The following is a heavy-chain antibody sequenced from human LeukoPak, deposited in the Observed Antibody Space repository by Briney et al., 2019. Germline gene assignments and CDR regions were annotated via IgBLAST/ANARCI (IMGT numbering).Heavy chain of an antibody. Sequence: SVKVSCKASGGTFSSYAISWVRQAPGQGLEWMGRIIPILGIANYARKFQGRVTTTADKSTSTAYMELSSLRSEDTAVYYCARSGYSYGQGAFDIWGQGTMVTVSS. J-gene: IGHJ3*02. D-gene: IGHD5-18*01. V-gene: IGHV1-69*04. CDR2: IIPILGIA. CDR3: ARSGYSYGQGAFDI. CDR1: GGTFSSYA.